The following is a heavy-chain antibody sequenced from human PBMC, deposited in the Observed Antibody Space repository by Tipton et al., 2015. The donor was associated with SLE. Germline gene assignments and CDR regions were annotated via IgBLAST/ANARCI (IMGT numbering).Heavy chain of an antibody. CDR3: ARGGDEVVTPESSYVQH. Sequence: QSGAEVKKPGSSVKVSCRASGVTFRNYNTIWVRQAPGQGLEWMGGIIPLFGTTNYAHKMQGRVPITADESTSAAYMELSSLRYEDTAIYYCARGGDEVVTPESSYVQHWGQGTLVTVSS. CDR2: IIPLFGTT. D-gene: IGHD2-21*02. V-gene: IGHV1-69*01. CDR1: GVTFRNYN. J-gene: IGHJ1*01.